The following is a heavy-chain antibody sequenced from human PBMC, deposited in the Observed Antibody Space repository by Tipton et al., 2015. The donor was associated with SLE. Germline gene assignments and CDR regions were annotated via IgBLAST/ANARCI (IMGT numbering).Heavy chain of an antibody. D-gene: IGHD1-1*01. V-gene: IGHV4-59*01. CDR2: IFYTGST. J-gene: IGHJ4*02. CDR1: GGSISSLS. Sequence: GLVKPSETLSLTCTVSGGSISSLSWSWIRQPPGKRLEWIGYIFYTGSTNYNPSLKSRVAMSVDMSKNQFSLKLTSVTAADTAVYYCASGNPVMSLWGQGTLVTVSS. CDR3: ASGNPVMSL.